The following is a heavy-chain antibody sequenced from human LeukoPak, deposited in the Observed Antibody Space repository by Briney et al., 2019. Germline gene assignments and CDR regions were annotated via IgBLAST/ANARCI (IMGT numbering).Heavy chain of an antibody. D-gene: IGHD3-3*01. V-gene: IGHV4-34*01. CDR2: INHSGST. J-gene: IGHJ6*03. CDR1: GGSSSGYY. Sequence: SETLSLTCAVYGGSSSGYYWSWIRHPPGKGLEWIGEINHSGSTNCNPSLKSRVTISVDTSKNQFSLKLSSVTAADTAVYYCARADDFWSGYYRNYYYYYMDVWGKGTTVTVSS. CDR3: ARADDFWSGYYRNYYYYYMDV.